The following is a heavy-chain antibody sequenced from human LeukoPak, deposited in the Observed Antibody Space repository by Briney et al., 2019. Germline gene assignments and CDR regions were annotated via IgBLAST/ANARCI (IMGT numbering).Heavy chain of an antibody. J-gene: IGHJ4*02. V-gene: IGHV3-23*01. CDR3: AKAWPAAGTLLYFDY. Sequence: GGSLRLSCAASGFTFTSYAMSWVRQAPGKGLEWVSAISGSGGSTYYADSVKGRFTISRDHSKNTLYLQMNSLRAEDTAVYYCAKAWPAAGTLLYFDYWGQGTLVTVSS. CDR2: ISGSGGST. CDR1: GFTFTSYA. D-gene: IGHD6-13*01.